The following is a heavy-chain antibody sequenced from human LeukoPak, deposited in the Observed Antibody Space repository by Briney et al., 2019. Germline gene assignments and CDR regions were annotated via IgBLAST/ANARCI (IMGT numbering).Heavy chain of an antibody. CDR3: ARGGMATIYYYFDY. CDR1: GGXFSGYY. V-gene: IGHV4-34*01. CDR2: INHSGST. Sequence: SETLSLTCAVYGGXFSGYYCSWIRQPPGKGLEWIGEINHSGSTNYNPSLKSRVTISVDTSKNQFSLKLSSVTAADTAVYYCARGGMATIYYYFDYWGQGTLVTVSS. J-gene: IGHJ4*02. D-gene: IGHD5-24*01.